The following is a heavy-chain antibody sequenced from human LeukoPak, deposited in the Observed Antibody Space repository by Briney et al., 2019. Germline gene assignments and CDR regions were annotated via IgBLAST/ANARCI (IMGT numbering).Heavy chain of an antibody. CDR1: SGSISSYY. V-gene: IGHV4-59*08. CDR3: ARVGRYYYGSGSTYFDH. D-gene: IGHD3-10*01. CDR2: IYYSGTT. J-gene: IGHJ4*02. Sequence: SETLSLTCTVSSGSISSYYWSWIRQPPGKGLEWIGYIYYSGTTNYNPSLKSRVTISVDTSKNQFSLKLTSVTAADTAVYYCARVGRYYYGSGSTYFDHWGQGTLVTVSS.